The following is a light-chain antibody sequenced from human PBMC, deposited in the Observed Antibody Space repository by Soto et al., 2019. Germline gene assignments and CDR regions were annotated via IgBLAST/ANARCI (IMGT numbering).Light chain of an antibody. CDR1: SSDVGDYNY. CDR2: DVS. CDR3: CSYGGTFYV. J-gene: IGLJ1*01. Sequence: QSALTQPRSVSGSPGQSVTISCTGTSSDVGDYNYVSWFQQHPGKAPKLMIYDVSERPSGVPDRSSGSKSGNTASLTISGLQAEDEADYYCCSYGGTFYVFGTGTKVTV. V-gene: IGLV2-11*01.